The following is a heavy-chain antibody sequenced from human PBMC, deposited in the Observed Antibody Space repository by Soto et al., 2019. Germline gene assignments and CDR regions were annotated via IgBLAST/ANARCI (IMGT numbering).Heavy chain of an antibody. V-gene: IGHV3-30-3*01. D-gene: IGHD3-22*01. CDR2: ISYDGSNK. CDR3: ARGDSSGIYYYYGMDV. J-gene: IGHJ6*02. Sequence: GGSLRLSCAASGCTFSSYAMHWVRQAPGKGLEWVAVISYDGSNKYYADSVKGRFTISRDNSKNTLYLQMSSLRAEDTAVYYCARGDSSGIYYYYGMDVWGQGTTVTVSS. CDR1: GCTFSSYA.